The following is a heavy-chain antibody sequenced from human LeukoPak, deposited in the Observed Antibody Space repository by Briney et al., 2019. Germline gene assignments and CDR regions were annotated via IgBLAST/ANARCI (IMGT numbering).Heavy chain of an antibody. CDR3: ARSPIDQPRWGHYFDY. D-gene: IGHD3-16*01. CDR1: GFTFSSCW. Sequence: PGGSLRLSCAASGFTFSSCWLSWVRLAPGKGLEWLANINQDGSEKYFVDSVRGRFTISRDNGKNSLYLQMNSLRADDTAVYYCARSPIDQPRWGHYFDYWGQGTLVTVSS. CDR2: INQDGSEK. V-gene: IGHV3-7*01. J-gene: IGHJ4*02.